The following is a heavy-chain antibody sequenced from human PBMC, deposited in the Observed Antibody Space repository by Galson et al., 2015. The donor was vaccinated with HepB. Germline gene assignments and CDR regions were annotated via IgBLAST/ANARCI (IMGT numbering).Heavy chain of an antibody. CDR2: IEEDGSIK. V-gene: IGHV3-7*03. CDR1: GFMFSSHW. J-gene: IGHJ4*02. Sequence: SLRLSCAASGFMFSSHWMNWVRQAPGKGLEWVANIEEDGSIKYYVDSVTGRFTISRDNARNLLYLQMNGLRAEDTAVYFCARNRGYETFDYWGQGALVTVSS. CDR3: ARNRGYETFDY. D-gene: IGHD5-12*01.